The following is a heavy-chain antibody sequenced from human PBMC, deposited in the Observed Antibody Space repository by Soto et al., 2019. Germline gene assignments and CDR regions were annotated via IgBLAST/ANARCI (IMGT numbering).Heavy chain of an antibody. J-gene: IGHJ3*02. V-gene: IGHV3-21*01. D-gene: IGHD3-10*01. CDR1: GFTFSTYS. CDR2: ISSSSSYI. Sequence: EVQLVESGGGLVKPGGSLRLSCAASGFTFSTYSINWVRQAPGKGLEWVSSISSSSSYIYYADSVKGRFTISRDNAKNSLYLQMNSLRAEDTAVYYCARDRGLTCAFDIWGQGTMVTVSS. CDR3: ARDRGLTCAFDI.